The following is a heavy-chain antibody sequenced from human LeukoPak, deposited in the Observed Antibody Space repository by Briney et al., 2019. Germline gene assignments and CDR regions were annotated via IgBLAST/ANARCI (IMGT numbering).Heavy chain of an antibody. CDR1: GFTFSSYA. J-gene: IGHJ6*03. Sequence: GRSLRLSCAASGFTFSSYAMHWVRQAPGKGLEWVAVISYDGSNKYYADSVKGRFTISRDNSKNTLYLQMNSLRAEDTAVYYGARSIMTVITNYYYMDVWGKGTTVTVSS. CDR2: ISYDGSNK. CDR3: ARSIMTVITNYYYMDV. V-gene: IGHV3-30*04. D-gene: IGHD3-16*01.